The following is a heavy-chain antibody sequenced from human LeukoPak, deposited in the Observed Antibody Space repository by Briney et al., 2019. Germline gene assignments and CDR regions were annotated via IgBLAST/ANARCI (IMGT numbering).Heavy chain of an antibody. D-gene: IGHD2-15*01. Sequence: PGGSLRLSCAASGFSFSSYAMSWVRQAPGKGLEWVSGISGSGDSTYYADSVKGRFTISRDNSKNTLYLQMNSLRAEDTAVYYCTTDQTVVSDYWGQGTLVTVSS. CDR2: ISGSGDST. CDR1: GFSFSSYA. CDR3: TTDQTVVSDY. V-gene: IGHV3-23*01. J-gene: IGHJ4*02.